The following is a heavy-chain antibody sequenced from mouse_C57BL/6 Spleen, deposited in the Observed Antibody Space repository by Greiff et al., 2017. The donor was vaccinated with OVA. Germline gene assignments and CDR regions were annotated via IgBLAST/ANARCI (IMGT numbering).Heavy chain of an antibody. V-gene: IGHV1-59*01. CDR2: IDPSDSYT. J-gene: IGHJ3*01. D-gene: IGHD4-1*01. CDR1: GYTFTSYW. Sequence: QVQLQQPGAELVRPGTSVKLSCKASGYTFTSYWMHWVKQRPGQGLEWIGVIDPSDSYTNYNQKFKGKATLAVDTSSSTAYMQLSSLTSEDSAVYYCARGRYLGGAWFAYWGQGTLVTVSA. CDR3: ARGRYLGGAWFAY.